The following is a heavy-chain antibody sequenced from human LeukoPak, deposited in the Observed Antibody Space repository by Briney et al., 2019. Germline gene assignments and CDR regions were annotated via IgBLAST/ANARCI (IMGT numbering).Heavy chain of an antibody. J-gene: IGHJ4*02. Sequence: GGSLRLSCVASGFTFNSYGVHWVRQAPGKGLEWVAIISYDGNNKYYADSVKGRFTISRDNSKNTLYLQMNSLRPEDTAVYYCAKDAGYRSGWSFDFWGQGTLVTVSS. CDR1: GFTFNSYG. D-gene: IGHD6-13*01. V-gene: IGHV3-30*18. CDR2: ISYDGNNK. CDR3: AKDAGYRSGWSFDF.